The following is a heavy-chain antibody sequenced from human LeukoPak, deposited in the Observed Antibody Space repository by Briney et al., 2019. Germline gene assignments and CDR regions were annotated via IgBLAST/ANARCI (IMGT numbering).Heavy chain of an antibody. CDR1: GGSISSSSYY. Sequence: SETLSPTCTVSGGSISSSSYYWGWIRQPPGKGLEWIGSIYYSGSTYYNPSLKSRVTISVDTSKNQFSLKLSSVTAADTAVYYCARYYGGNRRVDYWGQGTLVTVSS. CDR2: IYYSGST. D-gene: IGHD4-23*01. V-gene: IGHV4-39*01. CDR3: ARYYGGNRRVDY. J-gene: IGHJ4*02.